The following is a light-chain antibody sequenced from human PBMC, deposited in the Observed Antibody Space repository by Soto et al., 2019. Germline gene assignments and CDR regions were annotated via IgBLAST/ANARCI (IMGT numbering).Light chain of an antibody. V-gene: IGKV3-15*01. Sequence: EIVLTQSPGTRSVSPLGIATLSFMANLNIISNLAWCQQKPGQAPRLLIFFASTRATSVPARFSGSGSGTDFTLTISSLQSAHFGVYYCQQYYTWPPGTFGQGTKVDIK. CDR3: QQYYTWPPGT. CDR1: LNIISN. CDR2: FAS. J-gene: IGKJ1*01.